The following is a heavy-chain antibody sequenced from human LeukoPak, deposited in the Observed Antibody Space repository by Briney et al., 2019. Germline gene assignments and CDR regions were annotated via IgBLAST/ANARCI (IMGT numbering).Heavy chain of an antibody. D-gene: IGHD6-19*01. J-gene: IGHJ5*02. CDR3: AKDHFGVAGTSWFDP. CDR2: ISYDGSNK. CDR1: GFTFSSYG. Sequence: GRSLRLSCAAFGFTFSSYGMHWVRQAPGKGLEWVAVISYDGSNKYYADSVKGRFTISRDNSKNTLYLQMNSLRAEDTAVYYCAKDHFGVAGTSWFDPWGQGTLVTVSS. V-gene: IGHV3-30*18.